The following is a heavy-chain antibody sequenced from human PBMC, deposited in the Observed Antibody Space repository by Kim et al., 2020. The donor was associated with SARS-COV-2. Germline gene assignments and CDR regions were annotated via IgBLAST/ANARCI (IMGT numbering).Heavy chain of an antibody. D-gene: IGHD5-12*01. CDR2: ISGSGGST. CDR3: AKDGVGFHSGYDPDAFDI. V-gene: IGHV3-23*01. Sequence: GGSLRLSCAASGFTFSSYAMSWVRQAPGKGLEWVSAISGSGGSTYYADSVKGRFTISRDNSKNTLYLQMNSLRAEDTAVYYCAKDGVGFHSGYDPDAFDIRGQGTMVTVSS. J-gene: IGHJ3*02. CDR1: GFTFSSYA.